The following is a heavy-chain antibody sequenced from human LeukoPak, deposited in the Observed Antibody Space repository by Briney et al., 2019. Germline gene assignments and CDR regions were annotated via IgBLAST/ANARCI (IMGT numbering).Heavy chain of an antibody. CDR3: ARVGYSSSWSASNDAFDI. CDR1: GYSFTSYW. CDR2: FYPGDSDT. J-gene: IGHJ3*02. Sequence: GESLKISCKGSGYSFTSYWIGWVRQMPGKGLEWMGIFYPGDSDTRYSPSFQGQVTISADKSISTAYLQWSSLKASDTAMYYCARVGYSSSWSASNDAFDIWGQGTMVTVSS. V-gene: IGHV5-51*01. D-gene: IGHD6-13*01.